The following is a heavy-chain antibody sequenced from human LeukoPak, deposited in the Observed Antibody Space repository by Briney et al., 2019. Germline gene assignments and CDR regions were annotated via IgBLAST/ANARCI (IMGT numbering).Heavy chain of an antibody. CDR3: AKGGYCSSTSCYRRGFDY. CDR1: GFTFSSYG. CDR2: IWYDGSNK. Sequence: PGGSLRLSCAASGFTFSSYGMHWVRQAPGKGLERVAVIWYDGSNKYYADSVKGRFTISRDNSKNTLYLQMNSLRAEDTAVYYCAKGGYCSSTSCYRRGFDYWGQGTLVTVSS. D-gene: IGHD2-2*01. V-gene: IGHV3-33*06. J-gene: IGHJ4*02.